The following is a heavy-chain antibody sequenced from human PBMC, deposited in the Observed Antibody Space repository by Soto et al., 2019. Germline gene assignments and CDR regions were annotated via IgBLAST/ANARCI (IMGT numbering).Heavy chain of an antibody. CDR1: GFTFSDYY. CDR3: ARHGKLSSMTNYFDS. D-gene: IGHD1-1*01. Sequence: GGSLRLSCAASGFTFSDYYMSWIRQAPGKGLEWVSYISSSGSTIYYADSVKDRFTISRDNAKNSLYLQMNSLRAEDTAVYYCARHGKLSSMTNYFDSWGQGALVTVSS. J-gene: IGHJ4*02. V-gene: IGHV3-11*01. CDR2: ISSSGSTI.